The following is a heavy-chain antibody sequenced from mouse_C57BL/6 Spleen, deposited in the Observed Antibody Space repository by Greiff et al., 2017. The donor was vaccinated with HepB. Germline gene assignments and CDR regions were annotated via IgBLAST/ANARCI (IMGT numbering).Heavy chain of an antibody. D-gene: IGHD1-1*01. Sequence: EVKLQESGAELVKPGASVKLSCTASGFNIKDYYMHWVKQRTEQGLEWIGRIDPEDGETKYAPKFQGKATITADTSSNTAYLKLSSLTSEDTAVYYCARHYYGSSRYFDVWGTGTTVTVSS. J-gene: IGHJ1*03. V-gene: IGHV14-2*01. CDR1: GFNIKDYY. CDR3: ARHYYGSSRYFDV. CDR2: IDPEDGET.